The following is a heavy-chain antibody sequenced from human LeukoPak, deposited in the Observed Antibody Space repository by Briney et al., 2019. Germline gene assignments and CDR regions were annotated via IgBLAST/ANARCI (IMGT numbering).Heavy chain of an antibody. CDR2: VSAVSNYI. CDR1: GFTFSAYT. CDR3: AKDYCSSTSCYKEDFQH. Sequence: GGSLRLSCAASGFTFSAYTMAWVRQAPGRGLEWVSSVSAVSNYIYYADSVKGRFTISRDNSKNTLYLQMNSLRAEDTAVYYCAKDYCSSTSCYKEDFQHWGQGTLVTVSS. J-gene: IGHJ1*01. D-gene: IGHD2-2*02. V-gene: IGHV3-21*04.